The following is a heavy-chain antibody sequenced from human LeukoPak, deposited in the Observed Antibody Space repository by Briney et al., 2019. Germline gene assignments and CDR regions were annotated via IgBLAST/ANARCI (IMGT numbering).Heavy chain of an antibody. J-gene: IGHJ4*02. CDR2: VYYSGST. D-gene: IGHD3-3*01. Sequence: SETLSLTCTVSGGSIGSRSYYWGWIRQPPGRGLEWIGSVYYSGSTYYNPSLESRVTISVDTSKNQFSLKLNSVTAADTAVYYCARAPGKELWSGYFDYWGQGTLVTVSS. CDR1: GGSIGSRSYY. V-gene: IGHV4-39*01. CDR3: ARAPGKELWSGYFDY.